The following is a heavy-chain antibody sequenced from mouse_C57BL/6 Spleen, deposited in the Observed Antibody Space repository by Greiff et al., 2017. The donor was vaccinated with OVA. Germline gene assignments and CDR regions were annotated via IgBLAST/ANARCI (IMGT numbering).Heavy chain of an antibody. CDR3: AKEDGSSPDAMDY. CDR2: IWSGGST. CDR1: GFSFTSYG. J-gene: IGHJ4*01. V-gene: IGHV2-4*01. Sequence: VQLQQSGPGLVQPSQCLSITCTVSGFSFTSYGVHWVRQPPGKGLEWLGVIWSGGSTDYNAAFISRLSISNDNSKSQVFFKRNSLQADDTAIYYCAKEDGSSPDAMDYWGQGTSVTVSS. D-gene: IGHD1-1*01.